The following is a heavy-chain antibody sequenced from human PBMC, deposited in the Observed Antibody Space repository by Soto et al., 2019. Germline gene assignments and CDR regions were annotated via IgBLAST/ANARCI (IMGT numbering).Heavy chain of an antibody. CDR3: ARDHRIVVVPPAINY. Sequence: ASVKVSCKASGYTFTGYYMHWVRQAPGQGLEWMGWINPNSGGTNYAQKFQGRVTMTRDTSISTAYMELSRLRSDDTAVYYCARDHRIVVVPPAINYWGQGTLVTVSS. CDR1: GYTFTGYY. CDR2: INPNSGGT. D-gene: IGHD2-2*02. J-gene: IGHJ4*02. V-gene: IGHV1-2*02.